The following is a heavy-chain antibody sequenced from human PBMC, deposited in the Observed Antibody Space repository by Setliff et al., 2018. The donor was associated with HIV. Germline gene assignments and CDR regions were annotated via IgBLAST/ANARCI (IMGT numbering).Heavy chain of an antibody. CDR2: ISPILGIA. J-gene: IGHJ3*02. V-gene: IGHV1-69*10. CDR3: ARGKYYYDSSGRGAFDI. Sequence: GASVKVSCKASAYSFTDYFIHWVRQAPGQGLEWMGWISPILGIANYAQKFQGRVTITRDTSASTAYMELSSLRSEDTAVYYCARGKYYYDSSGRGAFDIWGQGTMVTVSS. CDR1: AYSFTDYF. D-gene: IGHD3-22*01.